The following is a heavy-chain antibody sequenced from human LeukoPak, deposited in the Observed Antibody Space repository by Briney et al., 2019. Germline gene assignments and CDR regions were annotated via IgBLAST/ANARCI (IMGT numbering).Heavy chain of an antibody. V-gene: IGHV3-72*01. D-gene: IGHD1-14*01. CDR2: VRNKANSYST. CDR1: GFTFSDHY. Sequence: GGSLRLSCAASGFTFSDHYMDWVRQAPGKGLEWIGRVRNKANSYSTEYAASVKGRFTISRDDSKNSLYLQMNSLKTEDTAVYYCARATANYYFDYWGQGTLVTVSS. J-gene: IGHJ4*02. CDR3: ARATANYYFDY.